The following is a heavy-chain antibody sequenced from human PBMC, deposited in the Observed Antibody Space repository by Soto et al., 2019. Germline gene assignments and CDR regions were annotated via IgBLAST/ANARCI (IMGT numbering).Heavy chain of an antibody. J-gene: IGHJ5*02. CDR3: ARDQGFRVVINSNWFEP. Sequence: GASVKVSCKASGYTFSRYGIMWVRQAPGQGLEWMGWISAYNGNTNSAEKLRGRLTMTTDASTTTAHMELRSLRSDDTAIYYCARDQGFRVVINSNWFEPWGQGTLVTVSS. CDR1: GYTFSRYG. V-gene: IGHV1-18*01. CDR2: ISAYNGNT. D-gene: IGHD2-21*01.